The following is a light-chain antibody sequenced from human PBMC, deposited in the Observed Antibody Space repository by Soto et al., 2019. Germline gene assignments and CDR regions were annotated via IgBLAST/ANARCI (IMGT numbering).Light chain of an antibody. Sequence: EIVMTQSPATLSVSPGERATLSCRASQSVSSNLAWYQQKPGQAPRLLIYGASTRATGIPARFSGSGSGTEFTLTISSLQSEDFAVYYCQLYGSSPPFTFGQGTKLEIK. CDR2: GAS. V-gene: IGKV3-15*01. CDR1: QSVSSN. CDR3: QLYGSSPPFT. J-gene: IGKJ2*01.